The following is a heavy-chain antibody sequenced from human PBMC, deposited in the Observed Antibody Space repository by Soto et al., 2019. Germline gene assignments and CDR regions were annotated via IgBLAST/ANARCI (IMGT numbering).Heavy chain of an antibody. D-gene: IGHD2-15*01. CDR2: IDPSDSYT. CDR3: SIRYCSGGSCYIHFDY. CDR1: GYSFTSYW. Sequence: GESLKISCKGSGYSFTSYWISWVRQMPGKGLEWMGRIDPSDSYTNYRPSFQGHVTISADKSISTAYLQWSSLKASDTAMYYCSIRYCSGGSCYIHFDYWGQGTLVTVSS. J-gene: IGHJ4*02. V-gene: IGHV5-10-1*01.